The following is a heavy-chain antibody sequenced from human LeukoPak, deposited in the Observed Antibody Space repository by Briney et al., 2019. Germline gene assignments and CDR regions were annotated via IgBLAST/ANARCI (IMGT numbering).Heavy chain of an antibody. Sequence: GGSLRLSCAASGFTFSSYWMSWVRQAPGKGLEWVANIKQDGSEKYYVDSVKGRFTISRDNAKNSLYLQMNSLRAEDTAVYYCAREVTYYDFWSGQTPLDALDIWGQGKMVTVSS. J-gene: IGHJ3*02. D-gene: IGHD3-3*01. CDR2: IKQDGSEK. CDR3: AREVTYYDFWSGQTPLDALDI. CDR1: GFTFSSYW. V-gene: IGHV3-7*01.